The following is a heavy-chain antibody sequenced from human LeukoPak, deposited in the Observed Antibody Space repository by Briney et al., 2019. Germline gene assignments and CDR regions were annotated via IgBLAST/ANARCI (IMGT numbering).Heavy chain of an antibody. Sequence: PGRSLRLSCAASGFTFDDYAMHWVRQAPGKGLEWVSGISWNSGSIGYADSVKGRFTISRDNAKNSLYLQMNSLRAEDTALYYCAKDVGMATILPHYWGQGTLVTVSS. D-gene: IGHD5-24*01. J-gene: IGHJ4*02. CDR2: ISWNSGSI. CDR3: AKDVGMATILPHY. CDR1: GFTFDDYA. V-gene: IGHV3-9*01.